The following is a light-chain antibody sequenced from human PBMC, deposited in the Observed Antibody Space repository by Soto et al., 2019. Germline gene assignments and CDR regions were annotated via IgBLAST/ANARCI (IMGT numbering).Light chain of an antibody. CDR1: SSNIGSNT. J-gene: IGLJ2*01. Sequence: QSVLTQPPSASGTPGQRVTISCSGSSSNIGSNTVNWYQQLPGTAPKLLTYSNNQRPSGVPDRFSGSKSGTSASLAISGPQSEDEADYYCAAWDDSLKGVVFGGGTKLTVL. CDR2: SNN. V-gene: IGLV1-44*01. CDR3: AAWDDSLKGVV.